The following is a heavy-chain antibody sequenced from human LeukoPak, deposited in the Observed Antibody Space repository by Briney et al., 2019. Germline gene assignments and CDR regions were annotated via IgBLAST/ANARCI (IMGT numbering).Heavy chain of an antibody. CDR3: ARVHRTTRWFDC. CDR1: GFTFSTYG. V-gene: IGHV3-33*01. Sequence: PGGSLRLSCAASGFTFSTYGMHWVRQAPGKGLEWVAVKWYDGSNEYYADSVKGRFIISRDNSKNTLYLQMNSLRAEDTAVYYCARVHRTTRWFDCWGQGTLVTVSS. CDR2: KWYDGSNE. J-gene: IGHJ4*02. D-gene: IGHD2/OR15-2a*01.